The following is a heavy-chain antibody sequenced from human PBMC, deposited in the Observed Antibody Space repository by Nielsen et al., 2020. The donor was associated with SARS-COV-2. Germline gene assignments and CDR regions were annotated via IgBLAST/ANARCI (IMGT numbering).Heavy chain of an antibody. CDR1: GFSLNTSGMC. CDR3: ARDEGEGMDV. CDR2: IDWDDDK. Sequence: SGPTLVKPTQTITLTCTFSGFSLNTSGMCVSWIRQPPGKALEWLALIDWDDDKYYSASLKTRLTISMDTSKNQVFLTMTNMDPLDTATYYCARDEGEGMDVWGQGTTVTVSS. V-gene: IGHV2-70*01. J-gene: IGHJ6*02.